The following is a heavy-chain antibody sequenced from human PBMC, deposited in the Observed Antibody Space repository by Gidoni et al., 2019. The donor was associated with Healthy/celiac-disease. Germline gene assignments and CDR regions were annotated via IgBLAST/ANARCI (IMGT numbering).Heavy chain of an antibody. D-gene: IGHD3-3*01. CDR2: ISSSSSTI. J-gene: IGHJ3*02. Sequence: EVQLVESVGGLLQPGGSLRLSCAASGFTFSSYSMNWVRQAPGKGLEWVSYISSSSSTIYYADSVKGRFTISRDNAKNSLYLQMNSLRAEDTAVYYCARDYDFWSGSHAFDIWGQGTMVTVSS. CDR3: ARDYDFWSGSHAFDI. V-gene: IGHV3-48*01. CDR1: GFTFSSYS.